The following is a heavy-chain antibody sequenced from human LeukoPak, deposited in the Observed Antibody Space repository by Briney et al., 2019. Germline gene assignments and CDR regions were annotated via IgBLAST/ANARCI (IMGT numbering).Heavy chain of an antibody. V-gene: IGHV1-2*04. Sequence: ASVKVSCKASGYTFTGYYMHWVRQAPGQGLEWMGWINPNSGGTNYAQKFQGWVTMTRDTSISTAYMELSRLRSDDTAVYYCARDGASSAMVTSYFDYWGQGTLVTVSS. CDR2: INPNSGGT. D-gene: IGHD5-18*01. CDR3: ARDGASSAMVTSYFDY. J-gene: IGHJ4*02. CDR1: GYTFTGYY.